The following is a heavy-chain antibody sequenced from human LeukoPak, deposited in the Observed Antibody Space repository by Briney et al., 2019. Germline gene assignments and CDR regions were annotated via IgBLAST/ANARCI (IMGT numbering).Heavy chain of an antibody. CDR3: ARGTYDYVWGSYRRIDY. V-gene: IGHV4-4*07. Sequence: SETLSLTCTVSGGSISSYYWSWIRQPAGKGLEWIGRIYTSGSTNYNPSLKSRVTMSVDTSKNQFSLKLSSVTAADTAVYYCARGTYDYVWGSYRRIDYWGQGTLVTVSS. CDR2: IYTSGST. CDR1: GGSISSYY. J-gene: IGHJ4*02. D-gene: IGHD3-16*02.